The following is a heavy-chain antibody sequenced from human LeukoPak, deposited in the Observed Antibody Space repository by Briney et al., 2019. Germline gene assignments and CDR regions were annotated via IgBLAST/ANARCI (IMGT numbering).Heavy chain of an antibody. J-gene: IGHJ6*03. CDR3: ARHVSAGYYYYYYMDV. D-gene: IGHD6-13*01. CDR1: GGSISSSSYY. Sequence: ASETLSLTCTVSGGSISSSSYYWGWIRQPPGKGLEWIGSIYYSGSTYYNPSLKSRVTISVDTSKNQFSLKLSSVTAADTAVCYCARHVSAGYYYYYYMDVWGKGTTVTVSS. V-gene: IGHV4-39*01. CDR2: IYYSGST.